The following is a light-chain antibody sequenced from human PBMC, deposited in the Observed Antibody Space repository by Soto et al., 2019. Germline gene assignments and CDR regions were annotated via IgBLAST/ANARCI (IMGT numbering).Light chain of an antibody. V-gene: IGKV3-20*01. CDR1: QSVSSKY. Sequence: EIVMTQSPASLSLSPGERATVACRASQSVSSKYLAWYQQKPGQAPRLLIYGASSRATGIPDRFSGSGSGTDFTLTISRLEPEDFAVYFCQQYATSQFGQGTKVDIK. J-gene: IGKJ1*01. CDR3: QQYATSQ. CDR2: GAS.